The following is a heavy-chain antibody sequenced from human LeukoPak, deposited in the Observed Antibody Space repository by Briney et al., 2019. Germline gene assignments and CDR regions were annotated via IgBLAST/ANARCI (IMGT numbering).Heavy chain of an antibody. D-gene: IGHD3-9*01. Sequence: GGSLRLSCAASGFTFSSYSMNSVRQAPGKGLEWVSSISSSSSYIYYADSVKGRFTISRDNAKNSLYLQMNSLRAEDTAVYYCARDLDYDILTGPPYMDVWGKGTTVTVSS. CDR2: ISSSSSYI. V-gene: IGHV3-21*01. J-gene: IGHJ6*03. CDR1: GFTFSSYS. CDR3: ARDLDYDILTGPPYMDV.